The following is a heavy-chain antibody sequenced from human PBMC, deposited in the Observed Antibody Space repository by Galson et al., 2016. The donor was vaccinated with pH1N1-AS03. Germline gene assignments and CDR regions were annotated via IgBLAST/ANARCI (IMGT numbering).Heavy chain of an antibody. CDR3: VRDGTMAIIDY. D-gene: IGHD5-24*01. V-gene: IGHV3-74*01. CDR1: GFTLSSYW. CDR2: INSDGSST. Sequence: SLRLSCAASGFTLSSYWMHWVRQAPGKGLVWVSRINSDGSSTIYADSVKGRFTISRDNAKNTLYLQMNSLRAEDTAVYYCVRDGTMAIIDYWGQGTLVTASS. J-gene: IGHJ4*02.